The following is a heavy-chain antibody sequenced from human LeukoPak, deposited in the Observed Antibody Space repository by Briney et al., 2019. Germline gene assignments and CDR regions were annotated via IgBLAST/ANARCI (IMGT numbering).Heavy chain of an antibody. D-gene: IGHD3-10*01. Sequence: GGSLRLSCAASGFEFRSYGMHWVRQAPGKGLEWVVFIHYEGTNEYYADSVKGRFTISRDNSKNTLYVQMNSLRTEDTALYYCAKDYYGSGSIIDDWGQGTLGTVSS. CDR1: GFEFRSYG. V-gene: IGHV3-30*02. CDR3: AKDYYGSGSIIDD. J-gene: IGHJ4*02. CDR2: IHYEGTNE.